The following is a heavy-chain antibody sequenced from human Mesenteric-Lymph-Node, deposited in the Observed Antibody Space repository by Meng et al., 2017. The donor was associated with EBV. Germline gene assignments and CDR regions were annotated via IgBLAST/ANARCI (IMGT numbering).Heavy chain of an antibody. D-gene: IGHD1-7*01. CDR2: INAGNGNT. Sequence: QVQLVQFGAEVIKPRASVKVSCKASGYTFTNYALHWVRQAPRQRLEWMGWINAGNGNTKYSQIFQGRVTITRDTSASTAYMELSGLRSEDTAVYYCAKSGSMWPSFDYWGQGTLVTVSS. J-gene: IGHJ4*02. CDR1: GYTFTNYA. CDR3: AKSGSMWPSFDY. V-gene: IGHV1-3*01.